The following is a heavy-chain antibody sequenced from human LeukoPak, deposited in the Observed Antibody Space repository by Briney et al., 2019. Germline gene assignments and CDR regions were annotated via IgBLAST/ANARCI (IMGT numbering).Heavy chain of an antibody. CDR3: AGESTEYCSGGSCYLREYYFDY. J-gene: IGHJ4*02. Sequence: GASVKVSCKASGGTFSSYAISWVRQAPGQGLEWMGGIIPIFGTANYAQKFQGRVTITTDESTSTAYMELSSLRSEDTTVYYCAGESTEYCSGGSCYLREYYFDYWGQGTLVTVSS. D-gene: IGHD2-15*01. V-gene: IGHV1-69*05. CDR1: GGTFSSYA. CDR2: IIPIFGTA.